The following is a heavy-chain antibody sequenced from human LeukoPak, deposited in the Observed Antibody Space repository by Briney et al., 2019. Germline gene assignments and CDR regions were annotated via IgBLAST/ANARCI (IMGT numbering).Heavy chain of an antibody. Sequence: PGGSLRLSCSASGFTFDDYAVRWFRQAPGEGLEGVGFIRSKAFGGTPEYAASVRGRFTISRDDSKSIAYLQMNSLKTEDTAVYYCTRNTVTVHFDYWSQGTLVTVSS. D-gene: IGHD4-17*01. CDR1: GFTFDDYA. CDR2: IRSKAFGGTP. J-gene: IGHJ4*02. V-gene: IGHV3-49*03. CDR3: TRNTVTVHFDY.